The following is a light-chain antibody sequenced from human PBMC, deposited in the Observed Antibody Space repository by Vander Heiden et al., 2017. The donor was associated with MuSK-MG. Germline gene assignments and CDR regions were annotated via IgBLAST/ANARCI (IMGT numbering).Light chain of an antibody. CDR3: QQYGSSPWT. Sequence: VSTQPPGPLSLSPGESATLSCRASQSVRSKYLAWYQQKPGQAPRLLIYGASSRAAGIPDRFSGSGSGTDFTLTISRLEPEDIAVYYCQQYGSSPWTFGQGTKVEIK. CDR2: GAS. J-gene: IGKJ1*01. CDR1: QSVRSKY. V-gene: IGKV3-20*01.